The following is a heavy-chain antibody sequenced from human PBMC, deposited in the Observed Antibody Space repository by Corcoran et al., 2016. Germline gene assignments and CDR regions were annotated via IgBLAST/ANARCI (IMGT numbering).Heavy chain of an antibody. J-gene: IGHJ4*02. V-gene: IGHV3-33*01. Sequence: QVQLVESGGGVVQPGRSLRLSCAASGFTFSSYGMHWVRQAPGKGLEWVAVIWYDGSNKYYADSVKGRFTISRDNSKNTLYLQMNSLRAEDTAVYYCARDTPQPDYYDSSGPFDYWGQGTLVTVSS. CDR3: ARDTPQPDYYDSSGPFDY. CDR2: IWYDGSNK. D-gene: IGHD3-22*01. CDR1: GFTFSSYG.